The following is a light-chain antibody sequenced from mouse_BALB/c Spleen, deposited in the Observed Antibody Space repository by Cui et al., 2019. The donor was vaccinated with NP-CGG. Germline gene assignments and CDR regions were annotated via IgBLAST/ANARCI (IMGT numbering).Light chain of an antibody. Sequence: HAVLTQISVLTTPPGETVTLTCRSSTGAVTTNNYANWVQEKPDHLFTGLIGGTNNRAPGVPARFSGSLIGDKAALTITGAQTEDEAIYFCALWYSNHWVFGGGTKLTVL. CDR3: ALWYSNHWV. CDR1: TGAVTTNNY. J-gene: IGLJ1*01. V-gene: IGLV1*01. CDR2: GTN.